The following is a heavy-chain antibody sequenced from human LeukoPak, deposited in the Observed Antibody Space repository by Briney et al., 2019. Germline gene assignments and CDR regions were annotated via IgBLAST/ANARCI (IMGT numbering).Heavy chain of an antibody. V-gene: IGHV3-30*03. Sequence: SGGSLRLSCPTSGFAASSSYMSWVRQAPGKGLEWVALIKPDGSNKYYADSVKGRFTISRDNSKNTLHLQMNSLRAEDTAVYYCARSRAFDYWGQGTLVTVSS. D-gene: IGHD2/OR15-2a*01. CDR1: GFAASSSY. J-gene: IGHJ4*02. CDR3: ARSRAFDY. CDR2: IKPDGSNK.